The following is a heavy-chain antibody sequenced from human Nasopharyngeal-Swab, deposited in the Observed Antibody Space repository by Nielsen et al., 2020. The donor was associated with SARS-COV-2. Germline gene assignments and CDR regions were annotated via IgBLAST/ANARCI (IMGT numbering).Heavy chain of an antibody. Sequence: SLKISCAASGFTFDDYAMHWVRQAPGKGLELVSGIRWNSGSIGYADSVKGRFTISRDNAKNSLYLQMNSLRAEDTALYYCAKDFFYGDAGDWYFDLWGRGTLVTVSS. V-gene: IGHV3-9*01. CDR1: GFTFDDYA. J-gene: IGHJ2*01. CDR2: IRWNSGSI. CDR3: AKDFFYGDAGDWYFDL. D-gene: IGHD4-17*01.